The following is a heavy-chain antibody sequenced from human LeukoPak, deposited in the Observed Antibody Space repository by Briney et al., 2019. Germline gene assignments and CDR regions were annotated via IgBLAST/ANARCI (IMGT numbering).Heavy chain of an antibody. D-gene: IGHD6-13*01. J-gene: IGHJ4*02. CDR3: ARGEGGYSISWYDY. CDR1: GYTFTSYG. Sequence: ASVKVSCKASGYTFTSYGISWVRQAPGQGLEWMGWISAYNGNTNFAQKLQGRVTMTTDTSTSTAYMEPRSLRSDDTAVYYCARGEGGYSISWYDYWGQGTLVTVSS. V-gene: IGHV1-18*01. CDR2: ISAYNGNT.